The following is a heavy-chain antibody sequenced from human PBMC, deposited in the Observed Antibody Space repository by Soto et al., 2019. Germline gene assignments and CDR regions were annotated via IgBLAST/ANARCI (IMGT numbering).Heavy chain of an antibody. CDR3: ARDLTGYGDYVDYYYGMDV. D-gene: IGHD4-17*01. V-gene: IGHV1-2*04. CDR2: INPNSGGT. J-gene: IGHJ6*02. Sequence: GASVKVSCKASGYTFIGYYMHWVRQAPGQGLEWMGWINPNSGGTNYAQKFQGWVTMTRDTSISTAYMELSRLRSDDTAVYYCARDLTGYGDYVDYYYGMDVWGQGTTVTVSS. CDR1: GYTFIGYY.